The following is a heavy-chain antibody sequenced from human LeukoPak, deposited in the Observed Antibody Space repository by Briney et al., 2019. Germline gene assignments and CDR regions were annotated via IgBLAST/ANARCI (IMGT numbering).Heavy chain of an antibody. D-gene: IGHD3-10*01. CDR3: ARDGITMVRGVFNRGYFDY. J-gene: IGHJ4*02. V-gene: IGHV3-33*01. Sequence: GGSLRLSCAASGFNFSSYGMHWVRQAPGKGLEWVAVIWYDGSNKYYADSVKSRFTISRDNSKNTLYLQMNSLRAEDTAVYYCARDGITMVRGVFNRGYFDYWGQGTLVTVSS. CDR1: GFNFSSYG. CDR2: IWYDGSNK.